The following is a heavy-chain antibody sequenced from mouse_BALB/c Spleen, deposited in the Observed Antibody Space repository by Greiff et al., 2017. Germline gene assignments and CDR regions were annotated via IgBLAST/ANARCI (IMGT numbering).Heavy chain of an antibody. V-gene: IGHV1S137*01. CDR1: GYTFTDYA. J-gene: IGHJ2*01. D-gene: IGHD4-1*01. CDR3: ARSRLGGDYFDY. CDR2: ISTYYGDA. Sequence: VQLQQSGAELVRPGVSVKISCKGSGYTFTDYAMHWVKQSHAKSLEWIGVISTYYGDASYNQKFKGKATMTVDKSSSTAYMELARLTSEDSAIYYCARSRLGGDYFDYWGQGTTLTVSS.